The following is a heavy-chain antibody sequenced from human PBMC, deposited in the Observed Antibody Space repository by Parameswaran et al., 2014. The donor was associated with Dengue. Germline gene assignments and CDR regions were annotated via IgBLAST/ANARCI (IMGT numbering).Heavy chain of an antibody. CDR3: AREASRYYYYYMDV. V-gene: IGHV1-2*02. J-gene: IGHJ6*03. Sequence: WVRQAPGQGLEWMGWVNPDRGATNYAQKFQGRVTMTRDTSINTAYMEMNRLTSDDTALYYCAREASRYYYYYMDVWGKGTTVTVSS. D-gene: IGHD2-2*01. CDR2: VNPDRGAT.